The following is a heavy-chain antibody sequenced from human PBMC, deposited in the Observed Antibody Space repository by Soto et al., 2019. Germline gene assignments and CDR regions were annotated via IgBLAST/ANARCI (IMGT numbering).Heavy chain of an antibody. CDR1: GFTFSSYA. CDR3: ARGPDHYDSKVDV. J-gene: IGHJ6*04. Sequence: GGSLRHSCAASGFTFSSYAMHWVRQAPGKGLEWVAVISYDGSNKYYADSVKGRFTISRDNSKNTLYLQMNSLRAEDTAVYYCARGPDHYDSKVDVWGKGTTVTVSS. V-gene: IGHV3-30-3*01. D-gene: IGHD3-3*01. CDR2: ISYDGSNK.